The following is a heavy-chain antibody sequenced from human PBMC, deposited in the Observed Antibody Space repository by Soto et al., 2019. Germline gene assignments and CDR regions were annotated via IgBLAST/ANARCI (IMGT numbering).Heavy chain of an antibody. Sequence: SENLSLTCTVSGGSISSRGYYWSWIRQHPGKDLEWIGYIYYSGSTYYNPSLKSRVTISVDTSKNQFSLKLSSVTAADTAVYYCASYSPLVAGSSYYYYMDVWGKGTTVTVSS. D-gene: IGHD6-19*01. CDR3: ASYSPLVAGSSYYYYMDV. CDR2: IYYSGST. CDR1: GGSISSRGYY. V-gene: IGHV4-31*03. J-gene: IGHJ6*03.